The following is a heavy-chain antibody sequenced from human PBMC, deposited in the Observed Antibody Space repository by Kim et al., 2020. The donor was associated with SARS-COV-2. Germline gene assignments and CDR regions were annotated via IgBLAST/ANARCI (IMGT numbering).Heavy chain of an antibody. D-gene: IGHD3-10*01. Sequence: GGSLRLSCAASGFTFSSYDMHWVRQATGKGLEWVSAIGTAGDTYYPGSVKGRFTISRENAKNSLYLQMNSLRAGDTAVYYCARDYRVWFGELSYYYYYGMDVWGQGTTVTVSS. CDR2: IGTAGDT. CDR1: GFTFSSYD. J-gene: IGHJ6*02. CDR3: ARDYRVWFGELSYYYYYGMDV. V-gene: IGHV3-13*04.